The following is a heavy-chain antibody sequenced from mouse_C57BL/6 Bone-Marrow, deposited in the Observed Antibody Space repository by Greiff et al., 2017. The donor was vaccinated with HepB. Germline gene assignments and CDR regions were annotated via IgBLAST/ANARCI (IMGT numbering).Heavy chain of an antibody. CDR2: INPSSGYT. CDR1: GYTFTDHT. V-gene: IGHV1-78*01. CDR3: ASTVVDY. Sequence: VQLQQSDAELVKPGASVKISCKVSGYTFTDHTIHWMKQRPGQGLEWIGYINPSSGYTKYNQKFKDKATLTADKSSSTAYMQLSSLTYEDSAVYYCASTVVDYWGQGTTLTVSS. D-gene: IGHD1-1*01. J-gene: IGHJ2*01.